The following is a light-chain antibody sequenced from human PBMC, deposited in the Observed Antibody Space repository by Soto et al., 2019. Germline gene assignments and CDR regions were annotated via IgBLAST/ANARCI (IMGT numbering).Light chain of an antibody. CDR3: LQDHEHLT. CDR2: AAS. V-gene: IGKV1-6*01. CDR1: QSISNH. Sequence: IQMTQSPSSLSASVEDRVIITCRASQSISNHLNWYQQKPGKAPTLLIFAASSLQSGVPSRFSGSGAGTDFTLTISSLQPEDSASYYCLQDHEHLTFGGGTKVDIK. J-gene: IGKJ4*01.